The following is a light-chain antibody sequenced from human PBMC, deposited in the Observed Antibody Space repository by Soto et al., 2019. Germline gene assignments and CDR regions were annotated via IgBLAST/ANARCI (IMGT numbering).Light chain of an antibody. J-gene: IGKJ1*01. CDR1: QGIRSG. Sequence: AIQMTQSPSSLSASVGDRVTITCRASQGIRSGLGWYQQKPGKVPKLLIYDASTLQSGVPSRFSGSGFGTDFTLTINSLQPEDFATYYCLLYYAYLLAFGQGTKVEVK. V-gene: IGKV1-6*01. CDR2: DAS. CDR3: LLYYAYLLA.